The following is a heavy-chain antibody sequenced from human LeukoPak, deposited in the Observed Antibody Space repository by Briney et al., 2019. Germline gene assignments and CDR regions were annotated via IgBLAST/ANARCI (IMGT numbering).Heavy chain of an antibody. D-gene: IGHD6-19*01. CDR2: IYYSGST. J-gene: IGHJ5*02. Sequence: SQTLSLTCTVSGGSISSGDYYWSWIRQPPGKGLEWIGYIYYSGSTYYNPSLKSRVTISVDTSKNQFSLKLSSVTAADTAVYYCARLIAVAGTGNWFDPWGQGTLVTVSS. CDR1: GGSISSGDYY. CDR3: ARLIAVAGTGNWFDP. V-gene: IGHV4-30-4*01.